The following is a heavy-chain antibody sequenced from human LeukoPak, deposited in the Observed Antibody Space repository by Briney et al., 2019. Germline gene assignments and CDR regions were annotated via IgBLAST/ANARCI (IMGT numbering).Heavy chain of an antibody. V-gene: IGHV4-39*07. CDR2: IYYSGST. J-gene: IGHJ4*02. D-gene: IGHD3-22*01. CDR1: GGSISSSSYY. CDR3: AGVADSSGYYEYFDY. Sequence: SETLSLTCTVSGGSISSSSYYWGWIRQPPGKGLEWIGSIYYSGSTYYNPSLTSRVTISVDTSKNQFSLKLSSVTAADTAVYYCAGVADSSGYYEYFDYWGQGTLVTVSS.